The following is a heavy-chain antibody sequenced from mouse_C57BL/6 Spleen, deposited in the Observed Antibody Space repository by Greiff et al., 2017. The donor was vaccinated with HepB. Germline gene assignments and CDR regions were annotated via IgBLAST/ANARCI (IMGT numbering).Heavy chain of an antibody. D-gene: IGHD1-1*01. CDR1: GYTFTSYW. J-gene: IGHJ4*01. V-gene: IGHV1-69*01. CDR3: ARVITTVVANYAMDY. CDR2: IDPSDSYT. Sequence: QVQLKQPGAELVMPGASVKLSCKASGYTFTSYWMHWVKQRPGQGLEWIGEIDPSDSYTNYNQKFKGKSTLTVDKSSSTAYMQLSSLTSEDSAVYYCARVITTVVANYAMDYWGQGTSVTVSS.